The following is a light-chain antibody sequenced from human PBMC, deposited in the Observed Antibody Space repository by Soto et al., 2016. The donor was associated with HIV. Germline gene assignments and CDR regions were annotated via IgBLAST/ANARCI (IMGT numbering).Light chain of an antibody. Sequence: VVMTQSPLSLPVTLGQPASISCRSSQSLVHSDGNTYLNWFHQRPGQSPRRLIYKISKRDSGVPDRFSGSGSGTDFTLKISRVEAEDVGIYYCMQGSQFGGGTRVDIK. CDR3: MQGSQ. J-gene: IGKJ4*02. V-gene: IGKV2-30*02. CDR2: KIS. CDR1: QSLVHSDGNTY.